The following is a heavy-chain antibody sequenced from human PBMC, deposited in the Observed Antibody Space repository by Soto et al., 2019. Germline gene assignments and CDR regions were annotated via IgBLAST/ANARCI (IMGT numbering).Heavy chain of an antibody. CDR1: GLIFSDYH. Sequence: EVRLVESGGGLVQPGGSLRLSCAASGLIFSDYHMDWVRQAPGKGLEWVGRIRRKANSYTTEYAASVKGRFTISRVDSKNSLYLQMNSLKSEDTAVYYCAMLGGWSGGSTGMEVWGQGTTVTVSS. J-gene: IGHJ6*02. D-gene: IGHD6-19*01. CDR2: IRRKANSYTT. CDR3: AMLGGWSGGSTGMEV. V-gene: IGHV3-72*01.